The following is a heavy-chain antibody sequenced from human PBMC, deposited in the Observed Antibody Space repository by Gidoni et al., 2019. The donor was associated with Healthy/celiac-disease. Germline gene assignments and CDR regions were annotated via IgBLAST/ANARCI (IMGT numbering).Heavy chain of an antibody. D-gene: IGHD3-16*01. Sequence: EVPLVESGGGLVQPGGSLRLSCAASAFTFSSYDMHWAPQATGKGMALVSAIGTAGETYYPGSVKCRFTISRENDKNSLYFQMNSLGAGETAVYYFARGTGGAFDIWGQGTMVTVSS. CDR1: AFTFSSYD. CDR2: IGTAGET. J-gene: IGHJ3*02. CDR3: ARGTGGAFDI. V-gene: IGHV3-13*04.